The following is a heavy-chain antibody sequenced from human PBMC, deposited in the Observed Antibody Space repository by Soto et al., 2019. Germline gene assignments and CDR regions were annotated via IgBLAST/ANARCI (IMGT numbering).Heavy chain of an antibody. CDR2: INHSGST. CDR1: GGCFSGYF. Sequence: SVTQPLTCAVYGGCFSGYFWSWIRQPPGKGLEWMWQINHSGSTNYNPSLKSRVTISVDTSKNQFSLKLSSVTAADTAVYYGARSMEVGVYLDYWGQGTLVTVSS. J-gene: IGHJ4*02. V-gene: IGHV4-34*01. CDR3: ARSMEVGVYLDY. D-gene: IGHD2-8*01.